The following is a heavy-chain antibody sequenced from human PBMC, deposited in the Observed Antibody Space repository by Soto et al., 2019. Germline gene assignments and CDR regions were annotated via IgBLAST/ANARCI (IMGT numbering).Heavy chain of an antibody. CDR3: AKESSYRGSYDVWMAEVHYYYGMDV. CDR1: GFTFSSYG. V-gene: IGHV3-30*18. J-gene: IGHJ6*02. Sequence: QVQLVESGGGVVQPGRSLRLSCAASGFTFSSYGMHWVRQAPGKGLEWVAVISYDGSNKYYADSVKGRFTISRDNSKNTLSMQMNSLRAEDTAVYYFAKESSYRGSYDVWMAEVHYYYGMDVWGQGTTVTVSS. CDR2: ISYDGSNK. D-gene: IGHD1-26*01.